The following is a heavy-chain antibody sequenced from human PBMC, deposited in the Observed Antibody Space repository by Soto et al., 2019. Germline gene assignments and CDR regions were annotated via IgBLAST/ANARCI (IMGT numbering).Heavy chain of an antibody. CDR3: AWRVIGSSRAFDI. CDR2: ISDGGDLT. CDR1: GIAISSDP. J-gene: IGHJ3*02. Sequence: GGSLRLSCAAAGIAISSDPISWGRQAPEKGLEWVAGISDGGDLTYNADSVRGRFTISRDNSRNTLYLQMNTLRAEDTAVYYFAWRVIGSSRAFDIWGQGTMVTVSS. V-gene: IGHV3-23*01. D-gene: IGHD3-10*01.